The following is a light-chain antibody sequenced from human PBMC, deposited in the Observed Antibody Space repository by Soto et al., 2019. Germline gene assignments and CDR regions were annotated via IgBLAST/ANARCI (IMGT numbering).Light chain of an antibody. CDR3: LQDYNYPRT. CDR2: GSF. Sequence: AIQMTQSPSSLSASVGDRVTITCRASQGITTELGWYQQRPGKAPTLLVYGSFTLQSGVPSRFSGSGSGTDFTLTISSVQPEDFATYYCLQDYNYPRTFGQGTRVEVK. J-gene: IGKJ1*01. V-gene: IGKV1-6*01. CDR1: QGITTE.